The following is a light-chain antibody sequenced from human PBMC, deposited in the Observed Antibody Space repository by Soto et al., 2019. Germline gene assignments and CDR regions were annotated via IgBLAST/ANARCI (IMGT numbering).Light chain of an antibody. CDR3: SSYTSSSTVV. J-gene: IGLJ2*01. Sequence: QSALTQPASVSGPPGQSITISCAGSSSDVGTYNQVSWYQQHAGKVPKLMIYDVSNRPSGISDRFSGSKSGNTASLTISGLQAEDEADYYCSSYTSSSTVVFGGGTTLTVL. CDR2: DVS. V-gene: IGLV2-14*01. CDR1: SSDVGTYNQ.